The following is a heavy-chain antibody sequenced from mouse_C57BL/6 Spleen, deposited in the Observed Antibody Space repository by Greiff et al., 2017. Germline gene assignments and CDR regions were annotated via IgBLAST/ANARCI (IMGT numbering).Heavy chain of an antibody. CDR3: ARGDGYPNYYAMDY. Sequence: QVQLKQPGAELVKPGASVRLSCKASGYTFTSYWMQWVKQRPGQGLEWIGEIDPSDSYTNYNQKFKDKATLTVDTASSTAYMQLSSLTSEDSAVYYCARGDGYPNYYAMDYWGQGTSVTVSS. CDR2: IDPSDSYT. CDR1: GYTFTSYW. J-gene: IGHJ4*01. D-gene: IGHD2-3*01. V-gene: IGHV1-50*01.